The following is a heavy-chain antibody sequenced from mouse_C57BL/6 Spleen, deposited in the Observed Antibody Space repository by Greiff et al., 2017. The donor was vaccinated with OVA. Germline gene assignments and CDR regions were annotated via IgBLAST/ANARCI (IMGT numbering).Heavy chain of an antibody. CDR2: ISSGSSTI. V-gene: IGHV5-17*01. CDR1: GFTFSDYG. D-gene: IGHD2-4*01. CDR3: ARLDYDSY. J-gene: IGHJ2*01. Sequence: VQLQQSGGGLVKPGGSLKLSCAASGFTFSDYGMHWVRQAPEKGLEWVAYISSGSSTIYYADTVKGRFTISRDNAKNTLFLQMTSLRSEDTAMYYCARLDYDSYWGQGTTLTVSS.